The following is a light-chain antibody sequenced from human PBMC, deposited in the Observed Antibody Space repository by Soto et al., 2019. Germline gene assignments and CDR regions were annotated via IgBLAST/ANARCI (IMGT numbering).Light chain of an antibody. V-gene: IGLV1-40*01. CDR2: GTS. CDR3: QSYDSSLSAVV. CDR1: SSNIGADYD. J-gene: IGLJ3*02. Sequence: QPVLTQPPSVSGAPGQRVTISCTWSSSNIGADYDVHWYQQLPGTAPKLLIYGTSNRPSGVPDRFSSSKYGTSASLAITGLQAEDEADYYCQSYDSSLSAVVFGGGTKLAVL.